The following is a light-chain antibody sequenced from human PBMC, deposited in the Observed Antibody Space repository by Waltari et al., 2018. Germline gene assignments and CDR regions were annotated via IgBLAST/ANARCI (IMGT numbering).Light chain of an antibody. J-gene: IGLJ2*01. CDR3: SSYTPSGTLV. Sequence: QSALTQPPSVSGSPGQSVTIPCSGTSSEFGTYNRVSWYQQPPGTAPKLIIFDLSSRPSGVPDRFSGSKSGSTASLTISGLQAEDEGDYYCSSYTPSGTLVFGGGTKLTVL. V-gene: IGLV2-18*02. CDR1: SSEFGTYNR. CDR2: DLS.